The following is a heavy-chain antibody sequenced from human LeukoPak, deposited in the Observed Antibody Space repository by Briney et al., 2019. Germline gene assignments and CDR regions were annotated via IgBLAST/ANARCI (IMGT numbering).Heavy chain of an antibody. D-gene: IGHD3-10*01. CDR1: GFTFSGYG. Sequence: GGTLRLSCAASGFTFSGYGMSWVRQAPGKGLEWVSAISGSGGSTYYADSVKGRFTISRDNSKNTLYLQMNSLRAEDTAVYYCAKAYYYGSGSYLDYWGQGTLVTVSS. CDR3: AKAYYYGSGSYLDY. CDR2: ISGSGGST. J-gene: IGHJ4*02. V-gene: IGHV3-23*01.